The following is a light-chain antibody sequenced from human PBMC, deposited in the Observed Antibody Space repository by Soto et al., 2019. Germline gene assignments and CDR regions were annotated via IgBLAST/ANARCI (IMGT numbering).Light chain of an antibody. J-gene: IGKJ1*01. CDR2: DAS. Sequence: DIQMTQSPSTLSASVGDSVTITCRASQSISNWLAWYQVKPGKAPKVLIYDASTLQRGVPSRFSATGSGTEFTLTISSLQPYDFATYYCQQWTFGQGTKVDIK. CDR3: QQWT. CDR1: QSISNW. V-gene: IGKV1-5*01.